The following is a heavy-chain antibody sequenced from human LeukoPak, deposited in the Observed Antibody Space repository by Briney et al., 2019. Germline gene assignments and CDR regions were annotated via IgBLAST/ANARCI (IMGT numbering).Heavy chain of an antibody. D-gene: IGHD3-3*01. V-gene: IGHV5-51*01. Sequence: GESLKISCRGSGYSFTSNWISWGRQLPGKGLEWWGFIYPGDSDTRYSASFQDQVTISGDKSISTAYLQWSSLKVSDTAMYYCARHSDSDFWSGYYPPPGYDYWGQGTLVTVSS. CDR3: ARHSDSDFWSGYYPPPGYDY. J-gene: IGHJ4*02. CDR1: GYSFTSNW. CDR2: IYPGDSDT.